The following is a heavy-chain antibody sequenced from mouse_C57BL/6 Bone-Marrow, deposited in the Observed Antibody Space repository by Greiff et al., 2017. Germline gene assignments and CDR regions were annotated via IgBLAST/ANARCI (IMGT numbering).Heavy chain of an antibody. CDR3: ALYYSNPYAMDY. D-gene: IGHD2-5*01. V-gene: IGHV1-7*01. CDR2: INPSSGYT. J-gene: IGHJ4*01. CDR1: GYTFTSYW. Sequence: QVQLQQSGAELAKPGASVKLSCKASGYTFTSYWLHWVKQRPGQGLEWIGYINPSSGYTKYNQKFKDKATLTADKSSSTAYMQLSSLTYEDSAVYYCALYYSNPYAMDYWGQGTSVTVSS.